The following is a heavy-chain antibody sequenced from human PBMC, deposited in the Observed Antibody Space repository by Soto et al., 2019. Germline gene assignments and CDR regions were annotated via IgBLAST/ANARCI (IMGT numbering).Heavy chain of an antibody. Sequence: ASVKVSCKASGYTFTSYALHWERQAPGHRLEWMGWMNTGNGNTKYSQKFRDRVTITREKPANTGHMEQTSLRSEDTAAYKCARGLXSNSPGILFXNGSQGILVPVSS. V-gene: IGHV1-3*04. J-gene: IGHJ4*02. CDR3: ARGLXSNSPGILFXN. CDR1: GYTFTSYA. CDR2: MNTGNGNT. D-gene: IGHD4-4*01.